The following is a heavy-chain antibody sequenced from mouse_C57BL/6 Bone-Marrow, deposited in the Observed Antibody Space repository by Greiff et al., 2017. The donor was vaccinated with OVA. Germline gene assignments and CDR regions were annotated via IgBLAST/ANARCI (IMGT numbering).Heavy chain of an antibody. J-gene: IGHJ4*01. CDR2: ISSGGSYT. Sequence: DVKLVESGGDLVKPGGSLKLSCAASGFTFSSYGMSWVRQTPDKRLEWVATISSGGSYTYYPDSVKGRFTISRDNAKNTLYLQMSSLKSEDTAMYYCARHSLWFDYAMDYWGQGTSVTVSS. V-gene: IGHV5-6*02. CDR1: GFTFSSYG. CDR3: ARHSLWFDYAMDY. D-gene: IGHD2-2*01.